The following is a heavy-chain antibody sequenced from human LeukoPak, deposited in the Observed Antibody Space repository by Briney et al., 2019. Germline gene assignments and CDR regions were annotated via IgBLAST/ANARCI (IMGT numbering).Heavy chain of an antibody. Sequence: GGSLRLSCAASGFTFSSYSMNWVRQAPGKGLEWVAVISYDGSNKYYADSVKGRFTISRDNSKNTLYLQMNSLRAEDTAVYYCAKDPELLWFGDPPVGYFDYWGQGTLVTVSS. V-gene: IGHV3-30*18. CDR1: GFTFSSYS. CDR2: ISYDGSNK. D-gene: IGHD3-10*01. J-gene: IGHJ4*02. CDR3: AKDPELLWFGDPPVGYFDY.